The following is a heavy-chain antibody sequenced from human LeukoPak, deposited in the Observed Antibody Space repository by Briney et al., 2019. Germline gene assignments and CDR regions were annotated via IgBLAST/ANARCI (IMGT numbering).Heavy chain of an antibody. CDR1: GGSISSYY. D-gene: IGHD6-19*01. CDR3: ARHDTPPPYSSGWGFDY. V-gene: IGHV4-59*08. J-gene: IGHJ4*02. Sequence: SETLSLTCTVSGGSISSYYWSWIRQPPGKGLEWIGYIYYSGSTNYSPSLKSRVTISVDTSKNQFSLKLSSVTAADTAVYYCARHDTPPPYSSGWGFDYWGQGTLVTVSS. CDR2: IYYSGST.